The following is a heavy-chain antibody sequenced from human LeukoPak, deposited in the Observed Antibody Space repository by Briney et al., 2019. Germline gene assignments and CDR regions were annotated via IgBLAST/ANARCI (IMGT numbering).Heavy chain of an antibody. CDR2: IYTSGST. J-gene: IGHJ4*02. CDR3: ARVRNGGQYSSGWYGPFDY. D-gene: IGHD6-19*01. V-gene: IGHV4-61*02. CDR1: GGSISSGSYY. Sequence: PSETLSLTCTVSGGSISSGSYYWSWIRQPAGKGLEWIGRIYTSGSTNYNPSLKSRVTISVDTSKNQFSLKLSSVTAADTAVYYCARVRNGGQYSSGWYGPFDYWGQGTLVTVSS.